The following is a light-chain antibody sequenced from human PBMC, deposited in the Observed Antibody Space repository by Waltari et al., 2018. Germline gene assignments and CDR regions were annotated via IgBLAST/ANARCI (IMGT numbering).Light chain of an antibody. J-gene: IGLJ2*01. CDR3: NSRDSSGNHVV. CDR1: SLRSYY. V-gene: IGLV3-19*01. Sequence: SSELTQDPAVSVALGQTVRITCQGDSLRSYYAIWYQQKPGQAPLLVIYGKNNRPSGIPDRFSGSSSGNTASLTITGAQAEDEADYYCNSRDSSGNHVVFGGGTKLTVL. CDR2: GKN.